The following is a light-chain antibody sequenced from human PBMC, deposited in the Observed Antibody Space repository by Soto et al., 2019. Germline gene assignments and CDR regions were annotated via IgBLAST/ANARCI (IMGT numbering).Light chain of an antibody. CDR3: LQDYNYPWT. CDR1: QSISSW. V-gene: IGKV1-5*01. Sequence: DIQVTQSPSTLSAFVGDRVTITCRASQSISSWSAWYQQKPGKAPKLLIYDASSLESGVPSRFSGSGSGTDFTLTISSLQPEDFATYYRLQDYNYPWTFGQGTKVDIK. CDR2: DAS. J-gene: IGKJ1*01.